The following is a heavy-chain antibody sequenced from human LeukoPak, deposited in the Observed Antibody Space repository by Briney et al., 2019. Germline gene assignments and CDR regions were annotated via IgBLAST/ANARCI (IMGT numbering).Heavy chain of an antibody. J-gene: IGHJ4*02. CDR3: ARVNITTWHSCDY. Sequence: PSGTLSLTCAVSGGSISSNNWWGWVRQPPGKGLEWIGEIYHSGSPNYNPSLKSRVTISVDKSRNHFSLNLSSVTAADTAVYYSARVNITTWHSCDYWAREPWSPSPQ. CDR2: IYHSGSP. CDR1: GGSISSNNW. V-gene: IGHV4-4*02. D-gene: IGHD2-2*01.